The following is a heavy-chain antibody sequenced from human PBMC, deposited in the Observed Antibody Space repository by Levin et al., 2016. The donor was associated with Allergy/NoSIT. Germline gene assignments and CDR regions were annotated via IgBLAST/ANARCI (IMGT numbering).Heavy chain of an antibody. CDR3: AKGGIDENWNYLTEGRVRQSYYYMDV. CDR2: ISGSGGST. J-gene: IGHJ6*03. Sequence: WIRQPPGKGLEWVSAISGSGGSTYYADSVKGRFTISRDNSKNTLYLQMNSLRAEDTAVYYCAKGGIDENWNYLTEGRVRQSYYYMDVWGKGTTVTVSS. D-gene: IGHD1-7*01. V-gene: IGHV3-23*01.